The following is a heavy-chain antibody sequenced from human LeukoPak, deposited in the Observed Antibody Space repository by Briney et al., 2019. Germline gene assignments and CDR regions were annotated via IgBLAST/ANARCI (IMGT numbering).Heavy chain of an antibody. CDR2: IYYSGSP. Sequence: SETLSLTCTVSGGSISSYYWSWIRQPPGKGLEWIGYIYYSGSPNYNPSLKSRVTISVDTSKNQFSLKLSSVTAADTAAYYCARGGRHAFDIWGQGTMVTVSS. CDR1: GGSISSYY. V-gene: IGHV4-59*01. J-gene: IGHJ3*02. CDR3: ARGGRHAFDI.